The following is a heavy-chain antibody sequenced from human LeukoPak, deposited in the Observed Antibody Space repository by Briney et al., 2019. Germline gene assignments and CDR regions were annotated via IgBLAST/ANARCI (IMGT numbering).Heavy chain of an antibody. CDR3: AKVLCSSSSRCGTYCRYFDY. CDR1: GFPFSSYS. Sequence: GGSLRLSCAASGFPFSSYSMNWVRQAPGKGLEWVSSISSSSSYMDYADSVRGRFTISRDNSKNMLYLQMNSLRAEDTAVYYCAKVLCSSSSRCGTYCRYFDYWGQGTLVTVSS. J-gene: IGHJ4*02. D-gene: IGHD2-2*01. CDR2: ISSSSSYM. V-gene: IGHV3-21*04.